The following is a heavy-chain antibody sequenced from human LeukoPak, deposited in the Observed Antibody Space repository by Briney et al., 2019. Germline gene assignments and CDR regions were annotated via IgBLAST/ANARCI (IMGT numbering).Heavy chain of an antibody. Sequence: GGSLRLSCAASGFTFSSYAMSWVRQAPGKGLECVANIKQDGSEIYFVDSVKGRFTISRDNAKSSLYLQMNSLRGEDTAVYYCARARYGSGGYFFDFWGQGTLVTVSS. J-gene: IGHJ4*02. CDR1: GFTFSSYA. CDR3: ARARYGSGGYFFDF. V-gene: IGHV3-7*04. D-gene: IGHD3-10*01. CDR2: IKQDGSEI.